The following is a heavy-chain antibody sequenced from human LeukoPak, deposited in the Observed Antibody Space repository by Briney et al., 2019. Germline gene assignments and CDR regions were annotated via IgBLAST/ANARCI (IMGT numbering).Heavy chain of an antibody. Sequence: SETLSLTCTVSGGSISSGDYYWSWVRQPPGKGLEWIGYIYYSGSTYYNPSLKSRVTISVDTSKNQFSLKLSSVTAADTAVYYCARGTTVVTSPPDYWGQGTLVTVSS. J-gene: IGHJ4*02. CDR3: ARGTTVVTSPPDY. V-gene: IGHV4-30-4*01. D-gene: IGHD4-23*01. CDR1: GGSISSGDYY. CDR2: IYYSGST.